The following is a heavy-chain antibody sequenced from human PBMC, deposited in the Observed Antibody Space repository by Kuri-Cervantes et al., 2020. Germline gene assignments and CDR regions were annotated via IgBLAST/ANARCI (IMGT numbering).Heavy chain of an antibody. CDR3: ARVVAGLYYYYGMDV. CDR2: SSAYNGNT. CDR1: GYTFTSYG. Sequence: SVKVSCKASGYTFTSYGISWVRQAPGQGLEWMGWSSAYNGNTNYAQKLQGRVTMTTDTSTSTAYMELRSLRSDDTAVYYCARVVAGLYYYYGMDVWGQGTTVTVSS. J-gene: IGHJ6*02. D-gene: IGHD6-19*01. V-gene: IGHV1-18*01.